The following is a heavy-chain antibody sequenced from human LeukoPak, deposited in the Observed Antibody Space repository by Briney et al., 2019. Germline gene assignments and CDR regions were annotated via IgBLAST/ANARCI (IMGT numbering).Heavy chain of an antibody. CDR1: GFTFSSYW. J-gene: IGHJ4*02. V-gene: IGHV3-74*01. CDR3: ARELRGSYDYFDY. D-gene: IGHD1-26*01. CDR2: IASDGSST. Sequence: GGSLRLSCAASGFTFSSYWMNWVRQAPGKGLVWVSRIASDGSSTTYADSVKGRFSISRDNAKNTLYLQMNSLRAEDTAVYYCARELRGSYDYFDYWGQGTLVTVSS.